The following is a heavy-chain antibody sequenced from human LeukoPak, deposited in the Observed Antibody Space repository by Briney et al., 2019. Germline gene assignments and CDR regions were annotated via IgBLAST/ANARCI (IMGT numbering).Heavy chain of an antibody. D-gene: IGHD4-17*01. CDR1: GFTFSDYY. CDR2: IGRSSNTI. J-gene: IGHJ6*03. CDR3: ARGDYVYYYYMDV. V-gene: IGHV3-11*04. Sequence: GGSLRLSCAASGFTFSDYYMSWIRQAPGKGLEWVSYIGRSSNTIQYADSVKGRFTISRDNAQNSLYLQMNSLRAEDTAMCYCARGDYVYYYYMDVWGKGTTVTVS.